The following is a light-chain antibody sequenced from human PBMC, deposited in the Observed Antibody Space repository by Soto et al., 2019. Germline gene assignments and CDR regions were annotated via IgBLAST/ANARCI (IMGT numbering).Light chain of an antibody. CDR2: DVS. CDR1: SGDVGGYNY. Sequence: QSVLTQPASVSGSPGQSIAISCTGTSGDVGGYNYVSWYQHHPGKAPTVMIYDVSNRPSGVSDRFSGSKSGNTASLTISGLQADDEADYYCSSYTSSSTYVFGTGTKVTVL. J-gene: IGLJ1*01. V-gene: IGLV2-14*03. CDR3: SSYTSSSTYV.